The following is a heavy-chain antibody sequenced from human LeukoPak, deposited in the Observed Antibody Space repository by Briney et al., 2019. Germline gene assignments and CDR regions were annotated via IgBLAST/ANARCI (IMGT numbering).Heavy chain of an antibody. J-gene: IGHJ4*02. Sequence: GRSLRLSCAASGFTFDDYAMHWVRQAPGKGLEWVSGISWNSGSIGYADSVKGRFTISRDNAKNSLYLQMNSLRAEDTALHYCAKDTERGAAGFDYWGQGTLVTVSS. D-gene: IGHD6-13*01. CDR3: AKDTERGAAGFDY. V-gene: IGHV3-9*01. CDR2: ISWNSGSI. CDR1: GFTFDDYA.